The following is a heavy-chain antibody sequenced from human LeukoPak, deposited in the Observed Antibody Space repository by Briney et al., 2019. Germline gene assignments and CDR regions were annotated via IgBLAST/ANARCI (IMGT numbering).Heavy chain of an antibody. V-gene: IGHV4-61*01. CDR2: IYNSGST. Sequence: SETLSLTCTVSGGSISSGSYYWSWIRQPPGKGLEWIGYIYNSGSTNYSPSLKSRVTISVDTTKNQFSLKLNSVTAADTAVYYCAGDHGSSGFNYWGQGTLVTVSS. CDR1: GGSISSGSYY. D-gene: IGHD1-26*01. CDR3: AGDHGSSGFNY. J-gene: IGHJ4*02.